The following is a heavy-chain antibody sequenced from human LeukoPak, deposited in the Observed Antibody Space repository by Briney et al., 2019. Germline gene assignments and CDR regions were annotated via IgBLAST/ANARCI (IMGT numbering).Heavy chain of an antibody. D-gene: IGHD3-22*01. J-gene: IGHJ4*02. CDR2: INPDSLAT. CDR3: ARDPSGDSSGYPFDY. V-gene: IGHV1-2*02. CDR1: GYTFTGYY. Sequence: GASVKVSCKASGYTFTGYYMQWVRQAPGQGPEWMGWINPDSLATNYAQKFQGRVTLTRDTSINTAYMELSRLRSDDTAVYYCARDPSGDSSGYPFDYWGQGTLVTVSS.